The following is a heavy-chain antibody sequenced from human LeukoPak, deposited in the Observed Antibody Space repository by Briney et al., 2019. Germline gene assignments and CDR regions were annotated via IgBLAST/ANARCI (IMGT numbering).Heavy chain of an antibody. Sequence: GESLKISCKGSEYTLNNYWIGWVRQMPGKGLEWMGIINPGGSDTKYSPSFQGQVTISADKSISTAYLQWSSLKASDTAMYYCARRQQLGFDYWGQGTLVTVSS. J-gene: IGHJ4*02. CDR3: ARRQQLGFDY. CDR2: INPGGSDT. CDR1: EYTLNNYW. D-gene: IGHD6-6*01. V-gene: IGHV5-51*01.